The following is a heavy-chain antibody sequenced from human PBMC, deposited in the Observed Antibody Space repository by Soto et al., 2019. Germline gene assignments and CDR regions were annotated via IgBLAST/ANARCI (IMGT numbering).Heavy chain of an antibody. V-gene: IGHV1-24*01. CDR1: GYTLTELS. CDR3: LTFSFYSVNYRDAFDI. CDR2: FDPEDGET. Sequence: TSVKVSSKVSGYTLTELSMHWVRQAPGKGLEWMGGFDPEDGETIYAQKFQGRVTMTEDTSTDTAYMDLSRLRSEDTGVYYCLTFSFYSVNYRDAFDIWGQGTMVACSS. D-gene: IGHD1-26*01. J-gene: IGHJ3*02.